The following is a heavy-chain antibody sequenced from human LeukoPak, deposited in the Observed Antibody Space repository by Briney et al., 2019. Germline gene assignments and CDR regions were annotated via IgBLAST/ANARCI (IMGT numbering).Heavy chain of an antibody. CDR1: GFTFSSYA. J-gene: IGHJ4*02. D-gene: IGHD5-18*01. CDR3: AKAERGYSYASQD. CDR2: ISYDGSNK. Sequence: PGGSLRLSCAASGFTFSSYAMHWVRQAPGKGLEWVAVISYDGSNKYYADSVKGRFTISRDNSKNSLYLQMNSLRAEDTALYYCAKAERGYSYASQDWGQGTLVTVSS. V-gene: IGHV3-30-3*01.